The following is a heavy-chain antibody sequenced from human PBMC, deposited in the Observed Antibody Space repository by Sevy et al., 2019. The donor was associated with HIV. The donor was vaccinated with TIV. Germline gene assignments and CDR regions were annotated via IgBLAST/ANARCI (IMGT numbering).Heavy chain of an antibody. CDR2: IKQDGSEK. J-gene: IGHJ6*03. CDR1: GFTFSSYW. V-gene: IGHV3-7*01. CDR3: ARGQASCYFTPCPYYYYYYYMDV. D-gene: IGHD2-2*01. Sequence: GGSLRLSCAASGFTFSSYWMSWVRQAPGKGLEWVANIKQDGSEKYYVDSVKGRFTISRDNAKNSLYLQMNSLRAEDTAVYYCARGQASCYFTPCPYYYYYYYMDVWGKGTTVTVSS.